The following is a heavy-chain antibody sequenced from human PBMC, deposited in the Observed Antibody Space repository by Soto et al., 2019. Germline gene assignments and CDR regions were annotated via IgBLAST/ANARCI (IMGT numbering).Heavy chain of an antibody. D-gene: IGHD1-26*01. CDR3: ARAPGSYPSN. V-gene: IGHV3-23*01. Sequence: GGSLRLSCAASGFTFGPYAMTWVRQAPGKGLEWVSTVAQNGDTYYADSVRGRFAISRDNSQNRLFLQMDSLRAEDTAIYHCARAPGSYPSNWGQGALVTVSS. CDR1: GFTFGPYA. CDR2: VAQNGDT. J-gene: IGHJ4*02.